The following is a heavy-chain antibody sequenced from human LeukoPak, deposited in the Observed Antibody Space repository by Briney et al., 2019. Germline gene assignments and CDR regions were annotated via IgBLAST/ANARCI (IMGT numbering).Heavy chain of an antibody. CDR1: GGSFSGYY. CDR3: AREPVFGVVIVAAFDI. D-gene: IGHD3-3*01. J-gene: IGHJ3*02. CDR2: INHSGST. V-gene: IGHV4-34*01. Sequence: SETLSLTCAVYGGSFSGYYWSWIRQPPGKGLEWIGEINHSGSTNYNPSLKSRVTISVDTSKNQFSLKLNSVTAADTAVYYCAREPVFGVVIVAAFDIWGQGTMVTVSS.